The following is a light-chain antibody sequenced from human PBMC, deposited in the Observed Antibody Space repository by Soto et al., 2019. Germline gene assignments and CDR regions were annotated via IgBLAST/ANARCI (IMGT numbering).Light chain of an antibody. CDR3: QQYGSSGT. Sequence: EIVLTQSPGTLSLSPGERATLSCRASQSVSNNYLAWYQQKPGQAPRLLIYGASNRATGIPDRFSGSGSGTDFTLIISRLEPEDFAVYYWQQYGSSGTFGQGTKVEIK. CDR1: QSVSNNY. J-gene: IGKJ1*01. CDR2: GAS. V-gene: IGKV3-20*01.